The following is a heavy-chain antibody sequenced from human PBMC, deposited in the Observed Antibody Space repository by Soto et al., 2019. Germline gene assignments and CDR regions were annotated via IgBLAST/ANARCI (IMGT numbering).Heavy chain of an antibody. CDR1: GYTFSTYV. CDR2: INAGNGNT. Sequence: QVQLVQSGAEVKKPGASVKVSCKASGYTFSTYVMHWVRQAPGQRLEWMGWINAGNGNTKFSQKFQGRATITRDTSASTVYMEVSSLSSEDTAVYYCARVGQYYYGMDVWGQGTTVTVSS. V-gene: IGHV1-3*01. J-gene: IGHJ6*02. CDR3: ARVGQYYYGMDV. D-gene: IGHD4-4*01.